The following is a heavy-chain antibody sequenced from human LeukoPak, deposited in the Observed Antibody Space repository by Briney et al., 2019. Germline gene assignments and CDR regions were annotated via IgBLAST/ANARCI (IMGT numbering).Heavy chain of an antibody. D-gene: IGHD3-10*01. V-gene: IGHV3-48*01. CDR2: ISGSSSSSDGGAI. Sequence: GGSLRLSCTASGFTFSTYSMNWVRQAPGRGLEWVSYISGSSSSSDGGAIQYADSVKGRFTISRDNDKNSLYLQMNSLRAEDTAVYYCARTGGSGKYTYNFDYWGQGILVIVSS. J-gene: IGHJ4*02. CDR3: ARTGGSGKYTYNFDY. CDR1: GFTFSTYS.